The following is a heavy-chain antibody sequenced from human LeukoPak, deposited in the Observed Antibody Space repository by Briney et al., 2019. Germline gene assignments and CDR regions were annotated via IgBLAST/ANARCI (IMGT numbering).Heavy chain of an antibody. CDR2: ISGSGGST. J-gene: IGHJ4*02. V-gene: IGHV3-23*01. D-gene: IGHD3-16*01. CDR3: AKFRSVDYELKLVDY. Sequence: PGGSLRLSCAASGFTFSSYAMSWVRQAPGKGLEWVSAISGSGGSTYYADSVKGRFTISRDNSKNTLYLQMNSLRAEDTAVYYCAKFRSVDYELKLVDYWGQGTLVTVSS. CDR1: GFTFSSYA.